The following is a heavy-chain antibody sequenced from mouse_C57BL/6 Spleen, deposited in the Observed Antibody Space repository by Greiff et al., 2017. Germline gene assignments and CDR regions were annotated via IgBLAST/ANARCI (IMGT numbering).Heavy chain of an antibody. CDR1: GYTFTSYD. V-gene: IGHV1-85*01. CDR3: ARGEDYPFAY. Sequence: QVQLKESGPELVKPGASVKLSCKASGYTFTSYDINWVKQRPGQGLEWLGWIYPRDGSTKYNEKFKGKATLTVDTSSSTAYMELHSLTSEDSAVYFCARGEDYPFAYWGQGTLVTVSA. J-gene: IGHJ3*01. CDR2: IYPRDGST. D-gene: IGHD1-1*02.